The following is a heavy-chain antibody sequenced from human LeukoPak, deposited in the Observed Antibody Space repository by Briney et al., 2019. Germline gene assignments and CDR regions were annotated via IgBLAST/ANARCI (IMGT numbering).Heavy chain of an antibody. CDR1: GIIFNDYS. V-gene: IGHV3-21*01. CDR3: RGATTTRFGRFDP. D-gene: IGHD4-17*01. CDR2: ISTSSDYI. Sequence: GGSLRLSCAASGIIFNDYSMNWVRQAPGKGLEWVSSISTSSDYIYHADSVKGRFTVSRNNAKKSLFLQMNILRAEDTAVYCARGATTTRFGRFDPWGQGTLVIVSS. J-gene: IGHJ5*02.